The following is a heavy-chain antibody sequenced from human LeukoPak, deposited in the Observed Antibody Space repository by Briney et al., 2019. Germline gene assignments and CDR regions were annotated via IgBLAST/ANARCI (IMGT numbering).Heavy chain of an antibody. D-gene: IGHD3-9*01. CDR3: ARDLTGSVQDY. Sequence: GGALRLSCAASGFTFSSYWMHWVRQAPGKGLVWVTRINSDGSSTMYADSVKGRFTISSDNAKSTVFLQMHRLRAEDTDVYFCARDLTGSVQDYWGQGTLVSVSS. CDR2: INSDGSST. J-gene: IGHJ4*02. CDR1: GFTFSSYW. V-gene: IGHV3-74*03.